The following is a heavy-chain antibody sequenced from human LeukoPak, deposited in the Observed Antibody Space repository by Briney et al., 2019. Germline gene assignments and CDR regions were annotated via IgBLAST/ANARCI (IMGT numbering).Heavy chain of an antibody. J-gene: IGHJ4*02. V-gene: IGHV3-48*03. Sequence: GGSLRLSCAASGFSFSSYNMNWVRQAPGKGLEWVSYISSSGSTRYYADSVEGRFTISRDNAKDSLYLQMNSLRAEDTAVYYCARDRSGSLARPFDFWGQGTLVTVSS. CDR2: ISSSGSTR. D-gene: IGHD1-26*01. CDR1: GFSFSSYN. CDR3: ARDRSGSLARPFDF.